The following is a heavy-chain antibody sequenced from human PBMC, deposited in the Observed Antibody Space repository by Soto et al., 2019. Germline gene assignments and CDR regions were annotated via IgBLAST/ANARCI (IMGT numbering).Heavy chain of an antibody. Sequence: EVPLLESGGGLVQPGGSLRLSCAASGFTFSSYAMSWVRQAPGKGLEWVSAISGSGGSTYYADSVKGRFTISRDNSKNTLYLQMNSLRVEDTAVYYCAKGRGYCSSTSCYVGSDYWGQGTLVTVSS. CDR2: ISGSGGST. CDR3: AKGRGYCSSTSCYVGSDY. D-gene: IGHD2-2*01. V-gene: IGHV3-23*01. CDR1: GFTFSSYA. J-gene: IGHJ4*02.